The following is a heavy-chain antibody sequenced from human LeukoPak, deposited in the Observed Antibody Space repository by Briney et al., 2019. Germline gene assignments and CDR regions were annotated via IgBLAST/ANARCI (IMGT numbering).Heavy chain of an antibody. J-gene: IGHJ4*02. V-gene: IGHV4-4*07. CDR1: GGSISSYY. D-gene: IGHD3-22*01. CDR3: ARDGSYYDSSGSDY. Sequence: SETLSLTCTVSGGSISSYYWSWIRQPAGKGLEWIGRIYTGGSTNYNPSLKSRVTMSVDTSKNQFSLKLSSVTAADTAVYYCARDGSYYDSSGSDYWGQGTLVTVSS. CDR2: IYTGGST.